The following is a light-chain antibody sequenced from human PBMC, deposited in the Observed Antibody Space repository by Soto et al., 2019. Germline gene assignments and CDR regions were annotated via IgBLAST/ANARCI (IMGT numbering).Light chain of an antibody. V-gene: IGKV3-20*01. J-gene: IGKJ4*01. Sequence: EMVMTQSPATLSLSPGGRATLSCSASQSVSSSYLAWYQQKPGQAPRLLIYGGSRRATGIPDRFSGSGSGTDFTLTISRLEPEDFAVYFCQHYGQLPLTVGGGTKVDIK. CDR1: QSVSSSY. CDR3: QHYGQLPLT. CDR2: GGS.